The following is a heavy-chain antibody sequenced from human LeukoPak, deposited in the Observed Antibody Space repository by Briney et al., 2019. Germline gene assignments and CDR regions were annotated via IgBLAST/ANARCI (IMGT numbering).Heavy chain of an antibody. V-gene: IGHV3-43D*04. D-gene: IGHD6-19*01. J-gene: IGHJ4*02. Sequence: GGSLRLSCAASGFTFDDYAMHWVRQAPGKGLEWVSLISWDGGSTYYADSVKGRFTISRDNSKNSLYLRMNSLRAEDTALYYCAKTSVAGDVSDYWGQGTLVTVSS. CDR1: GFTFDDYA. CDR2: ISWDGGST. CDR3: AKTSVAGDVSDY.